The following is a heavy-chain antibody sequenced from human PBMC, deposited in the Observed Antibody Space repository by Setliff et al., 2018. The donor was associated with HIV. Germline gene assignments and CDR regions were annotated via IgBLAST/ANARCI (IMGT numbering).Heavy chain of an antibody. Sequence: SETLSLTCTVSGVSIWNYYWSWIRQAPGKGLEWIGFIHFTGSSNYNPSLKSRVTISIDTSKNQFSLKLSSVTAADTAVYYCARGNYYENYFDYWGQGTLVTVSS. D-gene: IGHD3-22*01. J-gene: IGHJ4*02. V-gene: IGHV4-59*01. CDR3: ARGNYYENYFDY. CDR2: IHFTGSS. CDR1: GVSIWNYY.